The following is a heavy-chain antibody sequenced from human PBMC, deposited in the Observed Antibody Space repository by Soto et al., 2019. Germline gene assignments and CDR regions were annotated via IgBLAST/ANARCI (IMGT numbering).Heavy chain of an antibody. CDR3: ARGGTPIDY. CDR1: GYTFTNFG. CDR2: ISAYNGNT. D-gene: IGHD3-16*01. V-gene: IGHV1-18*01. Sequence: QVHLVQSGAEVKKPGASVKVSCTASGYTFTNFGISWVRQAPGQGLEWMGWISAYNGNTNYAQKVQGRVTMATDTPTSTDATELRSRRTDDTAVYCWARGGTPIDYWGQGTLVTVAS. J-gene: IGHJ4*02.